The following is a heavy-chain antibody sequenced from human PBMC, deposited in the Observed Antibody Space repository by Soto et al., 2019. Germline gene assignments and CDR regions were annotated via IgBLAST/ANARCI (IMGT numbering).Heavy chain of an antibody. V-gene: IGHV1-18*01. CDR1: GYTLLSYG. Sequence: QVQLVQSGAAVKKPGASVQVSCKASGYTLLSYGISWVRQAPGQGLEWLGWISAYSGKTNYAQKLQGSVTMTTDTSTSTDYMELRSLRSDDTAVYYCSSRRAGLDDSWGQGTLATFSS. J-gene: IGHJ4*02. D-gene: IGHD6-19*01. CDR2: ISAYSGKT. CDR3: SSRRAGLDDS.